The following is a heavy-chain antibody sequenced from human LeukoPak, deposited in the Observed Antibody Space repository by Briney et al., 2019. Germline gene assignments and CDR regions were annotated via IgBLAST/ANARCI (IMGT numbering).Heavy chain of an antibody. D-gene: IGHD3-10*01. V-gene: IGHV3-23*01. J-gene: IGHJ4*01. CDR3: AKLGDYFGSGRFSFFDY. CDR1: GFTFRSYA. CDR2: ISGSAEIT. Sequence: GGSLRLSCAASGFTFRSYAIYWVRQAPGKGLEWVSSISGSAEITDYADSVKGRFAVSRDNSKSTLYLQLNSLRAEDTAKYYCAKLGDYFGSGRFSFFDYWGHGTLVTVSS.